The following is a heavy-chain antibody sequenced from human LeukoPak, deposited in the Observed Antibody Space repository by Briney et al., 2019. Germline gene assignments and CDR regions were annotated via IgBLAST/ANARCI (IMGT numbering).Heavy chain of an antibody. CDR3: ARRYYDFWSGFQDAFDI. V-gene: IGHV1-8*03. CDR1: GYTLTSYA. J-gene: IGHJ3*02. CDR2: MNPNSGNT. Sequence: ASVKVSCKASGYTLTSYAMNWVRQATGQGLEWMGWMNPNSGNTGYAQKFQGRVTITRNTSISTAYMELSSLRSEDTAVYYCARRYYDFWSGFQDAFDIWGQGTMVTVSS. D-gene: IGHD3-3*01.